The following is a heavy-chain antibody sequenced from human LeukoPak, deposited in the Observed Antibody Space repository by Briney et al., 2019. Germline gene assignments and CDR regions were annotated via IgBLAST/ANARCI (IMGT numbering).Heavy chain of an antibody. D-gene: IGHD2-15*01. V-gene: IGHV3-23*01. CDR1: GFTFSSYA. Sequence: GGSLRLSCAASGFTFSSYAMSWVRQAPGKGLEWVSAISGSGGSTYYADSVKGRFTISRDNSKNTLYLQMNSLRAEDTAFYYCARNKGWELPAELDSWGQGILVTVSS. CDR2: ISGSGGST. CDR3: ARNKGWELPAELDS. J-gene: IGHJ4*02.